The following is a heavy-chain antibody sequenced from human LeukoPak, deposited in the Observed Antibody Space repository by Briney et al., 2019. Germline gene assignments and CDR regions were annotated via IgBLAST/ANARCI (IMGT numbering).Heavy chain of an antibody. CDR2: VYYIGST. Sequence: SETLSLTCTVSGGSISSSSYYWGWIRQPPGKGLEWIGYVYYIGSTNYNPSLKSRVTISVDTSKNQFSLKLSSVTAADTAVYYCATRGFWSGYFYFDYWGQGTLVTVSS. D-gene: IGHD3-3*01. J-gene: IGHJ4*02. V-gene: IGHV4-61*05. CDR3: ATRGFWSGYFYFDY. CDR1: GGSISSSSYY.